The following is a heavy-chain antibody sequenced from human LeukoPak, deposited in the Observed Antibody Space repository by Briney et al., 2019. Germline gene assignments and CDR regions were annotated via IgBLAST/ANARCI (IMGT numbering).Heavy chain of an antibody. CDR3: ARGRFGELYLDY. Sequence: SGPTLVKPTQTLTLTCTFSGFSLSTSGVGVGWIRQPPGKALEWLALIYWDVDKRYSPSLKSRLPITKNTSKNQVVLTMTNMDPVDTATYYCARGRFGELYLDYWGQGTLVTVSS. CDR1: GFSLSTSGVG. D-gene: IGHD3-10*01. V-gene: IGHV2-5*02. CDR2: IYWDVDK. J-gene: IGHJ4*02.